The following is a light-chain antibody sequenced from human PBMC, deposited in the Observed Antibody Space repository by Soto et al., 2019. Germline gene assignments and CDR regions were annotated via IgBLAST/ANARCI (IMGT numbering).Light chain of an antibody. J-gene: IGKJ5*01. CDR1: QTVSSSY. CDR3: QQYNNWPIT. Sequence: EIVLTQPPGTLSLSPGERATLSCRASQTVSSSYLAWYQQKPGQAPRLLIYGASTRATGVAARFSGSGSGTEFTLTISSLQSEDFAVYYCQQYNNWPITFGQGTRLEI. CDR2: GAS. V-gene: IGKV3-15*01.